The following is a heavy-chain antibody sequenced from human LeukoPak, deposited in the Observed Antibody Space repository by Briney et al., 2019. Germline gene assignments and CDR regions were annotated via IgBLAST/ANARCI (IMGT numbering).Heavy chain of an antibody. V-gene: IGHV1-2*06. D-gene: IGHD3-22*01. CDR2: INPNSGGT. J-gene: IGHJ4*02. CDR1: GYTFTGYY. Sequence: ASVKVSCKASGYTFTGYYMHWVRQAPGQGLEWMGRINPNSGGTNYAQKFQGRVTMTRDTSISTAYMELSRLRSDDTAVYYFARGILYYYDSSGYYGVDYWGQGTLVTVSS. CDR3: ARGILYYYDSSGYYGVDY.